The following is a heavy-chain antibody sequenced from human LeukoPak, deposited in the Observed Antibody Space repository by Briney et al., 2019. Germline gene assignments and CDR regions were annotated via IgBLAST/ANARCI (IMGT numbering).Heavy chain of an antibody. J-gene: IGHJ3*02. D-gene: IGHD2-15*01. V-gene: IGHV4-59*12. CDR2: ISYSGST. Sequence: PSETLSLTCTVSGGSISSYYWSWIRQPPGKGLEWIGYISYSGSTNYNASLKSRVTISVDTSKNLLSLKLSSVTAADTAVYYCARRKVAATGVFDIWGQGTMVTVSS. CDR1: GGSISSYY. CDR3: ARRKVAATGVFDI.